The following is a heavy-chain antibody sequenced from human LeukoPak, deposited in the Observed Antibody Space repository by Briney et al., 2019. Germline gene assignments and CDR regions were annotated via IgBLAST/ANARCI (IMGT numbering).Heavy chain of an antibody. J-gene: IGHJ6*02. CDR3: AREQVAASDYYYYGMDV. CDR1: GGSISSVDYY. V-gene: IGHV4-30-4*01. D-gene: IGHD2-15*01. CDR2: IYYSGST. Sequence: TSHTLSLTCTVSGGSISSVDYYWSWIRQPPGKGLEWIGYIYYSGSTYYNPSLKSRVTTSVDTSKNQFSLKLSSVTAADTAVYYCAREQVAASDYYYYGMDVWGQGTTVTVSS.